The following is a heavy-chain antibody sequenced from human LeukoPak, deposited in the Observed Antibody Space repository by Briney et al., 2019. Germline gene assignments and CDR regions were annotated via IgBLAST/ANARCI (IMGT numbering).Heavy chain of an antibody. CDR1: GFPLNKNA. J-gene: IGHJ4*02. Sequence: GGSLRLSCVASGFPLNKNAMHWVRQGPGKGLEWVAYIAHHGNDKYYADSVKGRFTISRDNSKRTLFLQLNSLRLDDTAVYYCAKDGAWSCTDWGQGALVTVSS. CDR3: AKDGAWSCTD. CDR2: IAHHGNDK. D-gene: IGHD2-21*02. V-gene: IGHV3-30*02.